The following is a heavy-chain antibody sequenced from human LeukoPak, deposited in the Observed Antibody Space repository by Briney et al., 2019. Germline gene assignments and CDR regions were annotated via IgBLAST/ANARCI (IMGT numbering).Heavy chain of an antibody. CDR1: GYSIISGSY. CDR2: IYHSGST. Sequence: SETLSLTCTVSGYSIISGSYWAWIRQPPGKGLEWIGEIYHSGSTNYNPSLKSRVTISVDRSKDLFSLNLSSVTAADTAVYYCARGGAVAGTYDYWGQGTLVTVSS. J-gene: IGHJ4*02. V-gene: IGHV4-38-2*02. D-gene: IGHD6-19*01. CDR3: ARGGAVAGTYDY.